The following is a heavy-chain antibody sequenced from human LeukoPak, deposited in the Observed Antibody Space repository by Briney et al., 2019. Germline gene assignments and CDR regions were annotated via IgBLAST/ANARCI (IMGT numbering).Heavy chain of an antibody. V-gene: IGHV3-21*01. Sequence: GGSLRLSCAASGFTFSSYSMNWVRQAPGKGLEWVSSISSSSSYIYYADSVKGRFTISRDNAKNSLYLQMNSLRAEDTAVYYCARDRLGIAVAGIYNYWGQGTLVTVSS. CDR2: ISSSSSYI. CDR1: GFTFSSYS. D-gene: IGHD6-19*01. J-gene: IGHJ4*02. CDR3: ARDRLGIAVAGIYNY.